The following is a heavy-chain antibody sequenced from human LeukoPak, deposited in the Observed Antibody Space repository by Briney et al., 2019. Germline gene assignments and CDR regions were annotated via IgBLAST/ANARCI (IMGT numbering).Heavy chain of an antibody. Sequence: ASVKVSCKASGYTFTTYGISWVRQAPGRGLEWLGRISVYNGNTNYAQKPQGRVTMTTDTSTSTAYMELRSLRSDDTAVYYCARMILLLGDVLTVPPRGFDYWGQGTLVTVSS. CDR1: GYTFTTYG. CDR3: ARMILLLGDVLTVPPRGFDY. D-gene: IGHD3-9*01. CDR2: ISVYNGNT. J-gene: IGHJ4*02. V-gene: IGHV1-18*01.